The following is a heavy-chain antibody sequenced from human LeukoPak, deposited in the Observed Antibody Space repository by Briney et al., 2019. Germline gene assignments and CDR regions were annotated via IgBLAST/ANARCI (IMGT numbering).Heavy chain of an antibody. CDR1: GYSFTSYW. Sequence: GESLNISCKGSGYSFTSYWIGWVRQMPGKGLEWMGIIYPGDSATRYSPSCQGQATISADQSISTAYLQWSTLKASDTAMYYCARLRNYYGSGSSIYGMDVWGQGTTVTVSS. CDR3: ARLRNYYGSGSSIYGMDV. D-gene: IGHD3-10*01. J-gene: IGHJ6*02. CDR2: IYPGDSAT. V-gene: IGHV5-51*01.